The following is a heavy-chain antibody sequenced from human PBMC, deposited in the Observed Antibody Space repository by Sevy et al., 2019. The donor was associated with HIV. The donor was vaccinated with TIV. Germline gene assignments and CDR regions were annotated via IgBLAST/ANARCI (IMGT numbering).Heavy chain of an antibody. J-gene: IGHJ6*02. D-gene: IGHD3-3*01. CDR3: AREPLRMGYDFCSGRSGNGMDV. V-gene: IGHV3-7*01. Sequence: GGSLRLSCAASGFTFSSYWMSWVRQAPGKGLEWVANIKQDGSEKYYVDSVKGRFTISRDNAKNSLYLQMNSLRAEDTAVYYCAREPLRMGYDFCSGRSGNGMDVWGQGTTVTVS. CDR2: IKQDGSEK. CDR1: GFTFSSYW.